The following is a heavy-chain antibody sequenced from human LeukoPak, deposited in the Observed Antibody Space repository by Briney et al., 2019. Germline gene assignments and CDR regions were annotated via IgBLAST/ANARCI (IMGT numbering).Heavy chain of an antibody. V-gene: IGHV4-59*01. Sequence: PSETLSLTCTVSGGSISNYYWSWIRQPPRKGLEWIGYIYYSGSTNYNPSLKSRVTISVDTSKNQFSLKLSSVTAADTAVYYCAGSTNYDILTGYYHDAFDIWGQGTMVTVSS. CDR1: GGSISNYY. J-gene: IGHJ3*02. D-gene: IGHD3-9*01. CDR3: AGSTNYDILTGYYHDAFDI. CDR2: IYYSGST.